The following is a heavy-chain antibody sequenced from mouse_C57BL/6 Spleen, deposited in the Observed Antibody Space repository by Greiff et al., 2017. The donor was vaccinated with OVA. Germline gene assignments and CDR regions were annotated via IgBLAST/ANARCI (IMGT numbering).Heavy chain of an antibody. CDR1: GYTFTSYG. J-gene: IGHJ4*01. CDR2: IYPRSGNT. D-gene: IGHD2-4*01. Sequence: VQLQQSGAELARPGASVKLSCKASGYTFTSYGISWVKQRTGQGLEWIGEIYPRSGNTYYNEKFKGKATLTADKSSSTAYMELRSLKSEDSEVYVCARSNYDYDEDYWGQGTSVTVSS. CDR3: ARSNYDYDEDY. V-gene: IGHV1-81*01.